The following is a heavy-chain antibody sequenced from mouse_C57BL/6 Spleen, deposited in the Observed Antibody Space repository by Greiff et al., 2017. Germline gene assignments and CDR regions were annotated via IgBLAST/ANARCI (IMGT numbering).Heavy chain of an antibody. J-gene: IGHJ3*01. V-gene: IGHV1-69*01. D-gene: IGHD3-2*02. CDR2: IEPSDSYT. CDR1: GYTFTSYW. CDR3: ASLLPSGFAY. Sequence: QVKLQQPGAELVMPGASVKLSCKASGYTFTSYWMHWVKQRPGQGLEWIGEIEPSDSYTNYNQKFKGKSTLTVDKSSSTAYMQLSSLTSEDSAVYYCASLLPSGFAYWGQGTLGTVSA.